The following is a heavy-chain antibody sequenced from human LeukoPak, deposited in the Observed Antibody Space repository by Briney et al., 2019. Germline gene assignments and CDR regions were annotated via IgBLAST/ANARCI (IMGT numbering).Heavy chain of an antibody. V-gene: IGHV3-23*01. D-gene: IGHD3-22*01. CDR3: AKEGLGHYDSSGPFDY. Sequence: GGSLRLSCAASGFTFSSYAMSWLRQAPGKGLEWVPAISGSGGSTYYADSVKGRFTISRDNSKNTLYLQMNSLRAEDTAVYYCAKEGLGHYDSSGPFDYWGQGTLVTVSS. CDR1: GFTFSSYA. CDR2: ISGSGGST. J-gene: IGHJ4*02.